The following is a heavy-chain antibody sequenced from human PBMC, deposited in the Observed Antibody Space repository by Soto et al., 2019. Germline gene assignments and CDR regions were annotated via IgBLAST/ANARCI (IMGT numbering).Heavy chain of an antibody. Sequence: SVKVSCKASGGTFSIYAISWVRQAPGQGLEWMGGIIPIFGTANYAQKFQGRVTITADESTSTAYMELSSLRSDDTAVYYCARDRSPQSGYDAFDIWGQGTMVTVSS. CDR3: ARDRSPQSGYDAFDI. CDR2: IIPIFGTA. D-gene: IGHD3-10*01. J-gene: IGHJ3*02. CDR1: GGTFSIYA. V-gene: IGHV1-69*13.